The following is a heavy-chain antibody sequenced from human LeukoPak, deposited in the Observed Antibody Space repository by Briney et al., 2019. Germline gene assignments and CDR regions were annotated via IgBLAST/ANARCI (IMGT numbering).Heavy chain of an antibody. CDR3: TRETDYGSGSSDY. D-gene: IGHD3-10*01. CDR2: IIPIFGTA. CDR1: GGTFSSYA. J-gene: IGHJ4*02. V-gene: IGHV1-69*05. Sequence: SVKVSCKASGGTFSSYAISWVRQAPGQGLEWMGRIIPIFGTANYAQKFQGRVTITTDESTSTAYMELSSLRSEDTAVYYCTRETDYGSGSSDYWGQGTLVTVSS.